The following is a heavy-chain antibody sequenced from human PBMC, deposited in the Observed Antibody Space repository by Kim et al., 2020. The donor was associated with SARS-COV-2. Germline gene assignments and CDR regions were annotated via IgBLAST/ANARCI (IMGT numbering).Heavy chain of an antibody. CDR2: IIPIFGTA. V-gene: IGHV1-69*13. Sequence: PSVKVSCKASGGTFSSYAISWVRQAPGQGLEWMGGIIPIFGTANYAQKFQGRVTITADESTSTAYMELSSLRSEDTAVYYCARGPYYYDSSGYSAAGYWGQGSLVTVSS. CDR3: ARGPYYYDSSGYSAAGY. CDR1: GGTFSSYA. J-gene: IGHJ4*02. D-gene: IGHD3-22*01.